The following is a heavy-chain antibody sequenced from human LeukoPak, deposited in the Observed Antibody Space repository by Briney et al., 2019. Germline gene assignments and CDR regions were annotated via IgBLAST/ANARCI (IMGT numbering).Heavy chain of an antibody. V-gene: IGHV4-34*01. CDR3: ARGPTISETGYFDY. D-gene: IGHD1-1*01. Sequence: SATLSLTCAVYGGSFSTYYWSWIRQSPGKGLEWIAEINHRGDTNYNPSVKSRVTISVDTSKNQFSLKITSLTAADTAVYYCARGPTISETGYFDYWGQGTLVTVSS. J-gene: IGHJ4*03. CDR2: INHRGDT. CDR1: GGSFSTYY.